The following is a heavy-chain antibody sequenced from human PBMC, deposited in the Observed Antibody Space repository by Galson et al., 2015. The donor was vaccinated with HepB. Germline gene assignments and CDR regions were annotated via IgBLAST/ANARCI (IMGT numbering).Heavy chain of an antibody. CDR2: IKSNTDGGTV. V-gene: IGHV3-15*01. Sequence: SLRLSCAGSGSSFNNDWMSWVRQAPGKGLEWVGRIKSNTDGGTVDYAAPVRGRFAISRDESRTILYLQMNSLKNEDTAVYYCSWLALDYWGQGALVTVSS. CDR1: GSSFNNDW. J-gene: IGHJ4*02. D-gene: IGHD5-12*01. CDR3: SWLALDY.